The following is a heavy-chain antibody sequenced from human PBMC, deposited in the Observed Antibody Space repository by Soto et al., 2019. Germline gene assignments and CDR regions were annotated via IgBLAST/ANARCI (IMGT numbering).Heavy chain of an antibody. CDR1: GGPMTAYY. J-gene: IGHJ4*01. CDR3: ARQDPFNTGWHFDS. CDR2: TYYYNGTS. D-gene: IGHD6-19*01. Sequence: SETLSLTCTVSGGPMTAYYWSWIRQPPGKGLEWLGNTYYYNGTSHYNPSVKSRVTISIDTSKNHFSLQLTSVTAADTAVYYCARQDPFNTGWHFDSWGHGALVTVS. V-gene: IGHV4-59*08.